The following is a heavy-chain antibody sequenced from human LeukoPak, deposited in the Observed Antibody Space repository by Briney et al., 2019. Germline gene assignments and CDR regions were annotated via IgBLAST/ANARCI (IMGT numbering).Heavy chain of an antibody. V-gene: IGHV4-34*01. D-gene: IGHD6-13*01. Sequence: SETLSLTCAVYGGSFSGYYWSWIRQPPGKGLEWIGEINHSGSTNYNPSLKSRVTISVDTSKNQFSLKLGSVTAADTAVYYCARAERAAAGKGFDYWGQGTLVTVSS. J-gene: IGHJ4*02. CDR1: GGSFSGYY. CDR2: INHSGST. CDR3: ARAERAAAGKGFDY.